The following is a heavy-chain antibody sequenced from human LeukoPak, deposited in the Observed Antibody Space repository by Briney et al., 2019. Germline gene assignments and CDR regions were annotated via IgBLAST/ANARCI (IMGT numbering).Heavy chain of an antibody. J-gene: IGHJ4*02. D-gene: IGHD2-15*01. CDR1: GFTFSNYA. CDR3: AKGGGSCCLDY. Sequence: GGTLRLSCAVYGFTFSNYAMSWDRQAPGKGLEWVSAISGSGGSGGNTYYADSVKGRFTISSATSKDTLWLQMNSLRAEDTAVYYCAKGGGSCCLDYWGQGTLVTVHS. CDR2: ISGSGGSGGNT. V-gene: IGHV3-23*01.